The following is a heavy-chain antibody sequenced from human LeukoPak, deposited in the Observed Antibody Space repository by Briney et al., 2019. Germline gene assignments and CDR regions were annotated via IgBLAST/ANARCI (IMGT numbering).Heavy chain of an antibody. J-gene: IGHJ4*02. Sequence: GGSLRLSCAASGFTFSSYAMSWVRQAPGKGLEWVSVISYDGSSEHYADSVKGRFTISRDDSKNTLYLQMNSLRAEDTAVYYCARDGGKWPDYWGQGTLVTVSS. CDR1: GFTFSSYA. V-gene: IGHV3-33*08. CDR2: ISYDGSSE. D-gene: IGHD3-16*01. CDR3: ARDGGKWPDY.